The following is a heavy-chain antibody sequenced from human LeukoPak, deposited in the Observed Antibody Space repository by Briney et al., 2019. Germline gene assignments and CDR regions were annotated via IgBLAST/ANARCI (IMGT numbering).Heavy chain of an antibody. D-gene: IGHD6-19*01. J-gene: IGHJ4*02. V-gene: IGHV3-23*01. CDR1: GFTLSSYE. CDR2: ISGSGGST. Sequence: QPGGSLRLSCMVSGFTLSSYEMSWIRQAPGKGLEWVSAISGSGGSTYYADSVKGRFAISRDNSKNTLYLQMNSLRAEDTAVYYCAKDPRSSGRFDYWGQGTLVTVSS. CDR3: AKDPRSSGRFDY.